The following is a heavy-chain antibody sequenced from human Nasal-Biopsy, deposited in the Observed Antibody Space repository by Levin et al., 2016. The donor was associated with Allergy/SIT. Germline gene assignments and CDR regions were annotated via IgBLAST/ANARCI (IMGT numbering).Heavy chain of an antibody. CDR2: SNDSGGS. CDR3: ARRWSSDYRYSLDV. V-gene: IGHV4-34*01. D-gene: IGHD4-23*01. CDR1: GGSFSAAH. Sequence: SETLSLTCAVFGGSFSAAHWNWIRQSPGKGLEWIGESNDSGGSNYNPSLKSRVTVSVDTPKRQFSLKLNSVTAADSAIYYCARRWSSDYRYSLDVWGQGTTVTVSS. J-gene: IGHJ6*02.